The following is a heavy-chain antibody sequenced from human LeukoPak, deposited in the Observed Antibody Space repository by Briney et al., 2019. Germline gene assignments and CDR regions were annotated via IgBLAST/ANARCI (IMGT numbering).Heavy chain of an antibody. CDR3: ARGGRGTYLNDY. J-gene: IGHJ4*02. V-gene: IGHV3-74*01. CDR1: GFTFSDYY. D-gene: IGHD1-26*01. CDR2: IKFDESAT. Sequence: GGSLRLSCAASGFTFSDYYMSWIRQAPGKGLVWVSRIKFDESATNYADSVKGRFTISRDNDRNTVYLQMNSLRGEDTAVYYCARGGRGTYLNDYWGQGTLVTVSS.